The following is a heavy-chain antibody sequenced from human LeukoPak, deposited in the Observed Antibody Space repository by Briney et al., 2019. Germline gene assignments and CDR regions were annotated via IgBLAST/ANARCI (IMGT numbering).Heavy chain of an antibody. CDR2: ISSSSSYI. D-gene: IGHD2-8*01. CDR1: GFTFSSYS. CDR3: ARDASHCTDGVCSGS. J-gene: IGHJ5*02. V-gene: IGHV3-21*01. Sequence: GGSLRLSCAASGFTFSSYSMNWVRQAPGKGLEWVSSISSSSSYIYYADSVKGRFTISRDNAKNSLYLQMNSLRAEDTAVYYCARDASHCTDGVCSGSWGQGTLVTVSS.